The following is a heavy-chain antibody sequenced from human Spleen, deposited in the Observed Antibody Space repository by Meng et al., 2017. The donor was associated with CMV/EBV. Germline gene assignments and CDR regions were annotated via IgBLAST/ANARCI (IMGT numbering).Heavy chain of an antibody. D-gene: IGHD5-18*01. CDR1: GWSFSGYY. Sequence: QVPLQQGGAGLLKPSGTLSLTCAVYGWSFSGYYWSWIRQPPGKGLEWIGEINHSGSTNYNPSLKSRVTISVDTSKNQFSLKLSSVTAADTAVYYCARGPRGYSYGSQLFYWGQGTLVTVSS. V-gene: IGHV4-34*01. CDR2: INHSGST. CDR3: ARGPRGYSYGSQLFY. J-gene: IGHJ4*02.